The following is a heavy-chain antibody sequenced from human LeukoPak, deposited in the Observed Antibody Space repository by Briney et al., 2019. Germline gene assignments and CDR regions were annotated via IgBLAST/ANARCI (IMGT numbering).Heavy chain of an antibody. D-gene: IGHD3-3*01. CDR1: GFTFSSYA. CDR3: AKDLSAGYYGMDV. V-gene: IGHV3-23*01. Sequence: GGSLRLSCAASGFTFSSYAMSWVRQAPGKGLEWVSAISGSGGSTYYADPVKGRFTISRDNSKNTLYLQMNSLRAEDTAVYYCAKDLSAGYYGMDVWGQGTTVTVSS. J-gene: IGHJ6*02. CDR2: ISGSGGST.